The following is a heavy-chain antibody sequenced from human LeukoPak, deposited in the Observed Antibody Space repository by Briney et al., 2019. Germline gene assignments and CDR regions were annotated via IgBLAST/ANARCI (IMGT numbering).Heavy chain of an antibody. CDR3: ARSIAAAKYYYYGMDV. CDR1: GGSISSYY. CDR2: IYYSGST. D-gene: IGHD6-13*01. J-gene: IGHJ6*02. V-gene: IGHV4-59*01. Sequence: IPSETLSLTCTVSGGSISSYYWSWIRQPPGKGLEWLGYIYYSGSTNYNPFLKSRVTISVDTSKNQFSLKLSSVTAADTAVYYCARSIAAAKYYYYGMDVWGQGTTVTVSS.